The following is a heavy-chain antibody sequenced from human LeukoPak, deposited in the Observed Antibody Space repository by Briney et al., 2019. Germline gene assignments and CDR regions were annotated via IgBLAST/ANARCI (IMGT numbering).Heavy chain of an antibody. Sequence: SETLSLTCTVSGGSINSYYWSWIRQSPGKGLEWIGYIYYSGSSNYNPSLKSRVTISVDGSKNQFSLNLTSVTAADTAVYYCVRDQGGIVARTHYYGMDVWGQGMTVTVSS. CDR3: VRDQGGIVARTHYYGMDV. V-gene: IGHV4-59*01. J-gene: IGHJ6*02. CDR2: IYYSGSS. CDR1: GGSINSYY. D-gene: IGHD5-12*01.